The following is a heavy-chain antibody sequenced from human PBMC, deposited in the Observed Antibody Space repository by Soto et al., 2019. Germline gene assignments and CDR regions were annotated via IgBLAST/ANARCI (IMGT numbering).Heavy chain of an antibody. V-gene: IGHV1-8*01. D-gene: IGHD2-15*01. J-gene: IGHJ5*02. Sequence: QEQLVQSGAEVKKPGASVKVSCKTSGYTFTDYDINWVRQATGQGLEWIGWMNPNSGETGYAQKFRGRVTMTRSASLSTAYLELSSLTSEDTAVYYCARVAVAARPRWYNWLDPWGQGTLVTVSS. CDR2: MNPNSGET. CDR3: ARVAVAARPRWYNWLDP. CDR1: GYTFTDYD.